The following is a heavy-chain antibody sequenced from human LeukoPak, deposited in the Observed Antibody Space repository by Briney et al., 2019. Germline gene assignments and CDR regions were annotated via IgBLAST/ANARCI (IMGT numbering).Heavy chain of an antibody. D-gene: IGHD3-10*01. J-gene: IGHJ4*02. Sequence: GGSLRLSCAASGFTFSSYSMNWVRQAPGKGLEWVSSISSSTTYIYYADSVKGRFTISRDNSKNTLYLQMNSLRAEDTAVYYCANGRSVRAFDYWGQGTLVTVSS. V-gene: IGHV3-21*04. CDR1: GFTFSSYS. CDR2: ISSSTTYI. CDR3: ANGRSVRAFDY.